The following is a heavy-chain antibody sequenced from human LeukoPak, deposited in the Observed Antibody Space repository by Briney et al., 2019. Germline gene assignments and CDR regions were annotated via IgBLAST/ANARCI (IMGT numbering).Heavy chain of an antibody. V-gene: IGHV4-34*01. CDR2: INHSGST. CDR3: ARGSEGGYCSSTSCSTPFDY. Sequence: PSETLSLTCAVYGGSFSGYYWSWIRQPPGKGLEWIGEINHSGSTNYNPSLKSRVTISVDTSKNQFSLKLSSVTAADTAAYYCARGSEGGYCSSTSCSTPFDYWGQGTLVTVSS. D-gene: IGHD2-2*01. J-gene: IGHJ4*02. CDR1: GGSFSGYY.